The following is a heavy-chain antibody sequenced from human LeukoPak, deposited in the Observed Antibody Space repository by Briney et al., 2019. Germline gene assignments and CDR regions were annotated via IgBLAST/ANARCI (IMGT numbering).Heavy chain of an antibody. CDR3: VRGRYYYDTSGYVVWLDP. CDR2: IHTSGSA. Sequence: SQTLSLTCNVSGGSITSGGYYWTWIRQAAGKGLEWLGRIHTSGSANYMPSLKSRVAISLDTSKNQFSLKLSSVTAADTAVYYCVRGRYYYDTSGYVVWLDPWGQGTLVTDSS. V-gene: IGHV4-61*02. J-gene: IGHJ5*02. CDR1: GGSITSGGYY. D-gene: IGHD3-22*01.